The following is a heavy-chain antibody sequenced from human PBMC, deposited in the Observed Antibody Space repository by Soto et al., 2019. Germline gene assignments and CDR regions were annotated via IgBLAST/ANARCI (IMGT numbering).Heavy chain of an antibody. V-gene: IGHV1-3*01. J-gene: IGHJ6*02. Sequence: ASVKVSCKASGYTFTSYAMHWVRQAPGQRLEWMGWINAGNGNTKCSQKFQGRVTITRDTSASTAYMELSSLRSEDTAVYYCASVRGGGTAWRHYGMDVWGQGTTVTVSS. CDR2: INAGNGNT. CDR3: ASVRGGGTAWRHYGMDV. D-gene: IGHD2-15*01. CDR1: GYTFTSYA.